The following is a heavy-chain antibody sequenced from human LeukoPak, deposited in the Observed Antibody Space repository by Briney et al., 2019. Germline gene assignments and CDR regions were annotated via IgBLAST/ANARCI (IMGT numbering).Heavy chain of an antibody. CDR2: IYYSGST. CDR3: ARVRYYYDSSGLDI. V-gene: IGHV4-31*03. Sequence: SETLSLTCTVSGGSIGSGGYYWSWIRQHPGKGLEWIGYIYYSGSTYYNPSLKSRVTISVDTSKNQFSLKLSSVTAAGTAVYYCARVRYYYDSSGLDIWGQGTMVTVSS. CDR1: GGSIGSGGYY. J-gene: IGHJ3*02. D-gene: IGHD3-22*01.